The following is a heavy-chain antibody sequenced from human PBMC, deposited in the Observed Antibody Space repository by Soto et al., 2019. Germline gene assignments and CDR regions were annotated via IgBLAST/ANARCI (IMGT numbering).Heavy chain of an antibody. V-gene: IGHV1-69*02. J-gene: IGHJ5*02. D-gene: IGHD6-6*01. CDR3: ARSPIAARIWFDP. CDR2: IIPILGIA. CDR1: GGTFSSYT. Sequence: QVQLVQSGAEVKKPGSSVKVSCKASGGTFSSYTISWVRQAPGQGLEWMGRIIPILGIANYAQKFQGRVTITADNSTSTAYMELSSLRSEDTAVYYCARSPIAARIWFDPWGQGTLVTVSS.